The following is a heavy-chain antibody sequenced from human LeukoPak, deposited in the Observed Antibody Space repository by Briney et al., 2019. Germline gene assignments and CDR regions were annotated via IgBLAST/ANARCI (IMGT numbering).Heavy chain of an antibody. D-gene: IGHD3-3*01. J-gene: IGHJ5*02. CDR3: AKDYDFWSGHMGGPYNWFDP. CDR1: GFTVSSNY. Sequence: PGGSLRLSCAASGFTVSSNYMSWVRQAPGKGLEWVSVIYSGGSTYYADSVKGRFTISRDNSKNTLYLQMNSLRAEDTAVYYCAKDYDFWSGHMGGPYNWFDPWGQGTLVTVSS. CDR2: IYSGGST. V-gene: IGHV3-66*01.